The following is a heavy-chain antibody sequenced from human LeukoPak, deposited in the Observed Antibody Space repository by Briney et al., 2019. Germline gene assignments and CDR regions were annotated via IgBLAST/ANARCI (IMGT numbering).Heavy chain of an antibody. J-gene: IGHJ6*03. CDR3: ARDSLAIVGATKDYYYYMDV. CDR1: GGSISSYY. V-gene: IGHV4-59*01. CDR2: IYYSGST. Sequence: SETLSLTCTVSGGSISSYYWSWIRQPPGKGLEWIGYIYYSGSTNYNPSLKSRVTISVDTSKNQFSLKLSSVTAAGTAVYYCARDSLAIVGATKDYYYYMDVWGKGTTVTVSS. D-gene: IGHD1-26*01.